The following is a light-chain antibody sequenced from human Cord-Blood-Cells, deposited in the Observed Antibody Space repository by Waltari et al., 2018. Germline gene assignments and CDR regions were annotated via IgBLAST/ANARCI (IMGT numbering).Light chain of an antibody. V-gene: IGKV1-39*01. Sequence: DIQMTQSPSSLSASAGDRVTITCRASQSISSYINWYKQKPGKAPKLLIYAASSLQSGVPSRFSGSGSGTDFTLTISSLQPEDFATYNCQQSYSTPLFGGGTKVEIK. CDR2: AAS. CDR3: QQSYSTPL. CDR1: QSISSY. J-gene: IGKJ4*01.